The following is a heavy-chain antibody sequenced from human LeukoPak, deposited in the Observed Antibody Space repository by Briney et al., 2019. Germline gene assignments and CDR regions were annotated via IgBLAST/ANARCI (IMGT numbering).Heavy chain of an antibody. CDR1: GFTFSSYS. Sequence: PGGSLRLSCAASGFTFSSYSMNWVRQAPGKGLEWVSSISSSSSYIYYADSVKGRFTISRDNAKNSLYLQMNSLRAEDTAVYYCARDDGDCSSTSCYTDPNYWGQGTLVTVSS. J-gene: IGHJ4*02. D-gene: IGHD2-2*02. V-gene: IGHV3-21*01. CDR3: ARDDGDCSSTSCYTDPNY. CDR2: ISSSSSYI.